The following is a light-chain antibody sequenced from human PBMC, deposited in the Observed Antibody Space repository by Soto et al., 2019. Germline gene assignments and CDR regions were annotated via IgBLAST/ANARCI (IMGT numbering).Light chain of an antibody. J-gene: IGKJ5*01. CDR2: WAS. CDR3: QQYYSSPIT. CDR1: LTVLYSSNNKNY. Sequence: DIVMTQSPDSLAVSLGERATINCKSSLTVLYSSNNKNYLAWYQQKPRQPPKLLIYWASTRESGVPDRFSGSGSGTDFTLTISSLQAEDVAVYYCQQYYSSPITFGQGTRLEI. V-gene: IGKV4-1*01.